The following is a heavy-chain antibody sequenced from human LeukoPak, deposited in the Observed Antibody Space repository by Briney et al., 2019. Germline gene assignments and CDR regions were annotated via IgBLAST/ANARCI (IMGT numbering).Heavy chain of an antibody. D-gene: IGHD3-10*01. CDR1: GYSISSGYY. Sequence: SETLSLTCTVSGYSISSGYYWGWIRQPPGKGLEWIGSIYHSGSTYYNPSLKSRVTISVDTSKNQFSLKLSSVTAADTAVYYCARGDTMVRGVIIGWGQGTLVTVSS. J-gene: IGHJ4*02. CDR2: IYHSGST. CDR3: ARGDTMVRGVIIG. V-gene: IGHV4-38-2*02.